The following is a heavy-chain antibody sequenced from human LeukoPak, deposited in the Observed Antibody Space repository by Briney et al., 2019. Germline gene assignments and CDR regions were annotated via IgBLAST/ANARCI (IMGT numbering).Heavy chain of an antibody. V-gene: IGHV3-11*01. D-gene: IGHD3-22*01. CDR2: ISGSGDAT. Sequence: GGSLRLSCAASGFTFSDYYMSWIRQAPGKGLEWVSGISGSGDATYYADSVRGRFTVSRDNSKNTLYLQMSSLRAEDTALYFCARVLSIGFHYDYWGPGTLVTVSS. CDR3: ARVLSIGFHYDY. CDR1: GFTFSDYY. J-gene: IGHJ4*02.